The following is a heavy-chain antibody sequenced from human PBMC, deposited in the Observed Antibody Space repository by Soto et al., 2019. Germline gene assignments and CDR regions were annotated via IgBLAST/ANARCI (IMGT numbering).Heavy chain of an antibody. CDR3: VKEGVDFWSGYNSWFFDL. CDR2: ISYDGTNK. Sequence: QVQLVESGGGVVQPGRSLRLSCAASGFTFSNYGMHWVRQAPGKGLEWVAIISYDGTNKNYADSVKGRFTISRDNSRTTLYLQMNSLRPEDTAVYYCVKEGVDFWSGYNSWFFDLWGRGALVTVSS. CDR1: GFTFSNYG. V-gene: IGHV3-30*18. J-gene: IGHJ2*01. D-gene: IGHD3-3*01.